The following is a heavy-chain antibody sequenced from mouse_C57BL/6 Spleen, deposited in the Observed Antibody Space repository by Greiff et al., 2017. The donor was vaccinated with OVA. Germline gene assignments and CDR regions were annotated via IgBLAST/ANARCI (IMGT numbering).Heavy chain of an antibody. V-gene: IGHV5-17*01. CDR3: ARRNYYDYGGYAY. D-gene: IGHD2-4*01. CDR1: GFTFSDYG. CDR2: ISSGSSTN. Sequence: EVKLMESGGGLVKPGGSLKLSCAASGFTFSDYGMHWVRQAPEKGLEWVAYISSGSSTNYYADTVKGRCTITRDNAKNTLYLQMTSLRSEDTAMYYCARRNYYDYGGYAYWGQGTLVTVSA. J-gene: IGHJ3*01.